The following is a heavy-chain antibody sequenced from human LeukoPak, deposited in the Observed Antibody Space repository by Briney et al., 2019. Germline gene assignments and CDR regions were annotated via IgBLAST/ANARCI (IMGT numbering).Heavy chain of an antibody. V-gene: IGHV3-74*01. CDR3: TRDFDFSSAI. CDR2: ISPDGSTT. D-gene: IGHD3-3*01. Sequence: GGSLRLSCAASGFTFSSYWMHWVRQAPGKGLVWVSRISPDGSTTGHADSVKGRFTTSRDNAKNTLFLQMNSLRAEDTTVYYCTRDFDFSSAIWGQGTLVTVSS. J-gene: IGHJ4*02. CDR1: GFTFSSYW.